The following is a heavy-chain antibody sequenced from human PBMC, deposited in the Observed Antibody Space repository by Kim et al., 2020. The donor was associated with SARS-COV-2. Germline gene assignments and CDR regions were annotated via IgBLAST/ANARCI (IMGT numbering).Heavy chain of an antibody. Sequence: ADSWKGRFTISRDNAKNSLYLQMNSLRAEDTAVYYCAGGYSSSWYGAFDYWGQGTLVTVSS. V-gene: IGHV3-11*04. D-gene: IGHD6-13*01. J-gene: IGHJ4*02. CDR3: AGGYSSSWYGAFDY.